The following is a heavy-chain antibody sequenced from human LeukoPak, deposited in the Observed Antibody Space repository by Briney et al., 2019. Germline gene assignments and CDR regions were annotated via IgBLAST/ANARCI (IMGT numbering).Heavy chain of an antibody. CDR1: GFTFSSYE. V-gene: IGHV3-48*03. Sequence: GGSLRLSCAASGFTFSSYEMNWVRQAPGKGLEWVSYISSSDSTIYYADSVKGRFTISRDNAKNSLYLQMNSLRVDDTAVYYCARASFGDYLDYWGQGTLVTVSS. J-gene: IGHJ4*02. D-gene: IGHD3-10*01. CDR3: ARASFGDYLDY. CDR2: ISSSDSTI.